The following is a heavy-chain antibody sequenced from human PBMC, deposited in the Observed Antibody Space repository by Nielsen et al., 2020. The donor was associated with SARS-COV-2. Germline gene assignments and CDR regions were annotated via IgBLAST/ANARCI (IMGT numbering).Heavy chain of an antibody. Sequence: ASVKVSCKASGYTFTSYGISWVRQAPGQGLEWMGWISAYNGNTNYAQKLQGRVTMTTDTSTSTAYMELRSLRSDDTAVYYCARDMITFGGVIASFDPWGQGTLVTVSS. CDR3: ARDMITFGGVIASFDP. V-gene: IGHV1-18*01. J-gene: IGHJ5*02. D-gene: IGHD3-16*02. CDR1: GYTFTSYG. CDR2: ISAYNGNT.